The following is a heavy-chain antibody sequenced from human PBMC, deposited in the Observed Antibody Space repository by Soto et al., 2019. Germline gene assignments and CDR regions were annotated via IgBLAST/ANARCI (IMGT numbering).Heavy chain of an antibody. J-gene: IGHJ5*02. CDR3: ARDGITGTERLDP. Sequence: QVQLVQSGAEVKKPGASVKVSCKASGYTFINHGISWVRQDPGQGLEWMGWISAYNANTNYAQKFQGRVTMTTDTSTSSAYMELKSLTSDDTAVYYCARDGITGTERLDPWGQGTLVTVSS. CDR2: ISAYNANT. V-gene: IGHV1-18*01. CDR1: GYTFINHG. D-gene: IGHD1-1*01.